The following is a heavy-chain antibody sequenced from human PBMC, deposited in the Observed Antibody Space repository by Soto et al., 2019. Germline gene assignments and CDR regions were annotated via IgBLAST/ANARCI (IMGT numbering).Heavy chain of an antibody. J-gene: IGHJ4*02. CDR1: GGTFSSYT. CDR3: ALDYCSSTSCYRDY. V-gene: IGHV1-69*02. D-gene: IGHD2-2*02. CDR2: IIPILGIA. Sequence: QVQLVQSGAEVKKPGSSVKVSCKASGGTFSSYTISWVRQAPGQGREWMGRIIPILGIANYAQKFQRRVKITEHKNTSTAYMEQSSLRSEDTAVYYCALDYCSSTSCYRDYWGQGSLVTVSS.